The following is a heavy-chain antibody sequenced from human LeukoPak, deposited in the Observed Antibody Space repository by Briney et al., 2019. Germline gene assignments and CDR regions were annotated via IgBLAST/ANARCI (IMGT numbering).Heavy chain of an antibody. Sequence: PGRSLRLSCAASGFTFSSYGMHWVRQAPGKGLEWVAVISYDGSNKYYADSVKGRFTISRDNSKNTLYLQMNSLRAEDTAVYYCAKDPRGGVRKQWLVDYWGQETLVTVSS. V-gene: IGHV3-30*18. CDR2: ISYDGSNK. D-gene: IGHD6-19*01. CDR1: GFTFSSYG. J-gene: IGHJ4*02. CDR3: AKDPRGGVRKQWLVDY.